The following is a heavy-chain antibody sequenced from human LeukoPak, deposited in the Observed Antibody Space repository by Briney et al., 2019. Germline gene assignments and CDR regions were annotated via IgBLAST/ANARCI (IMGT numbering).Heavy chain of an antibody. CDR3: TTVHVDTAMVFDY. CDR2: IKSKTDGGTT. CDR1: GFTFSNAW. V-gene: IGHV3-15*01. D-gene: IGHD5-18*01. J-gene: IGHJ4*02. Sequence: GGSLRLSCTASGFTFSNAWMSWVRQPPGKGLEWVGRIKSKTDGGTTDYAAPVRGRFTISRDDSKNTLYLQMNSLKTEDTAVYYCTTVHVDTAMVFDYWGQGTLVTVSS.